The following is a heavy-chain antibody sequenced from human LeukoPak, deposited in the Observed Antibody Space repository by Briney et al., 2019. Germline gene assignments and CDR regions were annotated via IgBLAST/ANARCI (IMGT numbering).Heavy chain of an antibody. Sequence: KLGQSLKISCKGSGYSFTSYWIGWVRQMPGKGLEWIGIIYPSDSDTRYSPSFQGQVTISADKSISTAYLQWSSLKASDTAMYYCARYCSGGSCSQHYYYYGMDVWGPGTTVTVSS. CDR1: GYSFTSYW. J-gene: IGHJ6*02. CDR3: ARYCSGGSCSQHYYYYGMDV. V-gene: IGHV5-51*01. CDR2: IYPSDSDT. D-gene: IGHD2-15*01.